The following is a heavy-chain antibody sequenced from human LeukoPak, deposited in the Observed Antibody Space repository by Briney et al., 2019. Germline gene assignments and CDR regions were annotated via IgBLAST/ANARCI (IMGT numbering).Heavy chain of an antibody. D-gene: IGHD4-17*01. CDR3: ARILATVTK. V-gene: IGHV1-2*06. CDR2: INPNSGGT. J-gene: IGHJ4*02. CDR1: GYTFTGYY. Sequence: ASVTVSFTASGYTFTGYYMHWVRQAPGQGLEWMGRINPNSGGTNYAQKFQGRVTMTRDTSISTAYMELSRLRSDDTAVYYCARILATVTKWGQGTLVTVSS.